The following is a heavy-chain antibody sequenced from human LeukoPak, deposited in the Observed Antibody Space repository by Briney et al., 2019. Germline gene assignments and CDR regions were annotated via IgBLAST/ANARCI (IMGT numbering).Heavy chain of an antibody. CDR1: GFTFSNSD. J-gene: IGHJ4*02. CDR3: ARNLNSPIAVAGSDY. V-gene: IGHV3-21*01. D-gene: IGHD6-19*01. CDR2: ITPSSTYI. Sequence: GALRLSFSASGFTFSNSDMERGRRAPGKGVEGVSSITPSSTYIYNAESMRGRFTLSRDNAKNSLYLQMNSLTAEDTAVYYCARNLNSPIAVAGSDYWGQGTLVTVSS.